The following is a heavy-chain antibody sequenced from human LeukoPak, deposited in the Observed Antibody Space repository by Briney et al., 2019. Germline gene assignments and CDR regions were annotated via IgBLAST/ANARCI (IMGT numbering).Heavy chain of an antibody. D-gene: IGHD1-26*01. CDR2: ISTSSSYI. CDR3: ARSSSNYLDY. CDR1: GFTFSTYS. Sequence: GGSLRLSCAASGFTFSTYSMNWVRQAPGKGLEWVSSISTSSSYIYYADSVKGRFTISRDNAKNSLYLQMNSLRAEDTAVYYCARSSSNYLDYWGQGTLVTVSS. V-gene: IGHV3-21*01. J-gene: IGHJ4*02.